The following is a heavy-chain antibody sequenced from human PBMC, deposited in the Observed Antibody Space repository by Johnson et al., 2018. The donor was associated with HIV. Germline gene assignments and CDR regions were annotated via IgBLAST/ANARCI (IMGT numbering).Heavy chain of an antibody. D-gene: IGHD6-6*01. V-gene: IGHV3-23*04. CDR2: ISGSGGST. Sequence: VKLVESGGGLVQPGGSLRLSCAASGFTFSSYAMSWVRQAPGKGLEWVSAISGSGGSTYYADSVKGRFTISRDNSNNTLYLQMNSLRAEDTAVYYCAKDRRSSSPGRDAFDIWGQGTMVTVSS. CDR1: GFTFSSYA. J-gene: IGHJ3*02. CDR3: AKDRRSSSPGRDAFDI.